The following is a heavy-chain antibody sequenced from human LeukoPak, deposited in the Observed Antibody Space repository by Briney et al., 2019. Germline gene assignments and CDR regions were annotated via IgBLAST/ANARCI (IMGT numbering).Heavy chain of an antibody. V-gene: IGHV1-8*01. CDR2: MNPNSGNT. Sequence: GASVKVSCKASGYTFTSYGINWVRQATGQGLEWMGWMNPNSGNTGYAQKFQGRVTMTTDTSTSTAYMELRSLRSDDTAVYYCARRGSIIDYWGQGTLVTVSS. J-gene: IGHJ4*02. CDR3: ARRGSIIDY. CDR1: GYTFTSYG.